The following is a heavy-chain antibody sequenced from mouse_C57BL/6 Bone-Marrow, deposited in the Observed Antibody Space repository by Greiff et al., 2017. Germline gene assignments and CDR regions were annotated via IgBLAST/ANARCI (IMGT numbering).Heavy chain of an antibody. J-gene: IGHJ3*01. CDR1: GFTFSDFY. D-gene: IGHD2-4*01. V-gene: IGHV7-1*01. CDR2: SRNKANDYTT. Sequence: EVNVVESGGGLVQSGRSLRLSCATSGFTFSDFYMEWVRQAPGKGLEWIAASRNKANDYTTEYSASVKGRFIVSRDTSQSILYLQMNALRAEDTAIYYCARANYDYGLAYWGQGTLVTVSA. CDR3: ARANYDYGLAY.